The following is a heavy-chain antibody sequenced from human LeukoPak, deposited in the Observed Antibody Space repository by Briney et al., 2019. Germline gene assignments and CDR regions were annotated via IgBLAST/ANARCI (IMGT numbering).Heavy chain of an antibody. CDR3: AREEPFGRGPFDY. CDR1: GYTFTSNG. J-gene: IGHJ4*02. CDR2: ISAYKGNT. V-gene: IGHV1-18*01. D-gene: IGHD1-14*01. Sequence: GASVKVSCKASGYTFTSNGISWVRQAPGQGLEWMGWISAYKGNTNYAQKLQGRVTMTTDTSTSTPYMELRSLRSDDTAVYYCAREEPFGRGPFDYWGQGTLVTVSS.